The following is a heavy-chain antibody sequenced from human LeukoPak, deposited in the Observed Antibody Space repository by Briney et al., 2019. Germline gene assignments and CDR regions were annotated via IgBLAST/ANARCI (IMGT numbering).Heavy chain of an antibody. Sequence: ASVKVSCKASGYAFTSCDINWVRQATGQGLEWMGWMNPNSGNTGYAQKFQGRVTMTRNTSISTAYMELSSLRSEDTAVYYCARGGSKYYYDRNLDYWGQGTLVTVSS. D-gene: IGHD3-22*01. CDR3: ARGGSKYYYDRNLDY. V-gene: IGHV1-8*01. CDR2: MNPNSGNT. CDR1: GYAFTSCD. J-gene: IGHJ4*02.